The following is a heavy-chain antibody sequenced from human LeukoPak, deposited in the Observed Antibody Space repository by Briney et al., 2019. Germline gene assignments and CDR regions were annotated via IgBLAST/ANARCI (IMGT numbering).Heavy chain of an antibody. Sequence: HPGGSLRLSCAASGFTVSSNYMTWVRQAPGKGLEWVSTISSSGGYTYFADSVKGRFTISRGNSKNTLYLQMNSLRAEDTAVYYCAKGIVEDAFDIWGQGTMVTVSS. CDR2: ISSSGGYT. CDR1: GFTVSSNY. V-gene: IGHV3-23*01. D-gene: IGHD2-15*01. CDR3: AKGIVEDAFDI. J-gene: IGHJ3*02.